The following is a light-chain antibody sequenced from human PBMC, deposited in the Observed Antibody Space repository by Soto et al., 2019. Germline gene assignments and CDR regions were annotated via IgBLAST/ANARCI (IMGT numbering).Light chain of an antibody. V-gene: IGKV3-11*01. J-gene: IGKJ4*01. CDR3: QQRSNWPLT. CDR1: QSVSSY. CDR2: DAS. Sequence: EIVLTQSPDTVSLSPGERATLSCRASQSVSSYLAWYQQKPGQAPRLLIYDASNRATGIPARFSGSGSGTDFTLTISSLEPEDFAVYYCQQRSNWPLTFGGGTKVDIK.